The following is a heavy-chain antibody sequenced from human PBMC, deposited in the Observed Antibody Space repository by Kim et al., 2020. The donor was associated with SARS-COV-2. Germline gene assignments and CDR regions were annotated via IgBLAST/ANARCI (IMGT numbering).Heavy chain of an antibody. CDR3: ARDHYSSPNKWFDP. CDR2: VYSSGVT. J-gene: IGHJ5*02. Sequence: SETLSLTCFVSGGSISNSGYYWGWIRQLPGKGLEWIASVYSSGVTYYNSSLKNRVTLLVDTSKNYFSLRLTSVTAANTADYFCARDHYSSPNKWFDPWG. D-gene: IGHD6-13*01. V-gene: IGHV4-39*07. CDR1: GGSISNSGYY.